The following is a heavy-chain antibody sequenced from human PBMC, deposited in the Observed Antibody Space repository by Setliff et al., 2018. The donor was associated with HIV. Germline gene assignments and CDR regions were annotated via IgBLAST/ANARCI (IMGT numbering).Heavy chain of an antibody. Sequence: SETLSLTCTVSGYSISSGYYWSWIRQSPGKGLEWIGEIIYNGGTNYNPSLKSRVSISLDTSKNQFSLKLTSVTAADTAIYYCARGEGLCGGGDCFPLAYFDYWGRGTLVTVSS. CDR1: GYSISSGYY. J-gene: IGHJ4*02. V-gene: IGHV4-38-2*02. CDR2: IIYNGGT. D-gene: IGHD2-21*02. CDR3: ARGEGLCGGGDCFPLAYFDY.